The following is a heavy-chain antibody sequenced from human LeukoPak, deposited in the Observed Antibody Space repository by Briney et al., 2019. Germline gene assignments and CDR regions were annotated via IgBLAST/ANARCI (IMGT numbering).Heavy chain of an antibody. CDR1: GYTFTYYY. Sequence: ASVKVSCKTFGYTFTYYYLHWVRQAPGQGLEWMGWFNPNSVGTNSAQKFQGRVTMTSDTSITTAYMELTSLRSDDTAVYYCASEAPGSGNFDFWGQGTLVTVSS. J-gene: IGHJ4*02. V-gene: IGHV1-2*02. CDR3: ASEAPGSGNFDF. CDR2: FNPNSVGT. D-gene: IGHD3-10*01.